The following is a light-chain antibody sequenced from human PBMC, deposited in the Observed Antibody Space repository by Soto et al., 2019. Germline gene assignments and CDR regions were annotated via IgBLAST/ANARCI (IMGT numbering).Light chain of an antibody. CDR1: QGISSW. CDR2: KAS. CDR3: QQHTT. J-gene: IGKJ1*01. Sequence: DIQMTQSPSALSASVGDRVTITCRGSQGISSWLAWYQQKPGKAPRLLIYKASSLASGVPSRFSGSGSGTEFTLTISSLQPEDVATYNCQQHTTSGQGTKVDIK. V-gene: IGKV1-5*03.